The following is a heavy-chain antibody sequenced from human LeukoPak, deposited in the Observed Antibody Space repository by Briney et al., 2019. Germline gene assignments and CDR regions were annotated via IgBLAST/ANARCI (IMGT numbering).Heavy chain of an antibody. CDR3: ARVGTSGGEPGSLDY. Sequence: PGGSLRLSCAVSGFPLSSYAMSWVRQAPGKGLEWVSATSSSDAGTYYADSVRGRFTISRDNSKNTLYLQMNSLRAEDTALYYCARVGTSGGEPGSLDYWGQGTLVTVSS. CDR2: TSSSDAGT. V-gene: IGHV3-23*01. D-gene: IGHD3-10*01. CDR1: GFPLSSYA. J-gene: IGHJ4*02.